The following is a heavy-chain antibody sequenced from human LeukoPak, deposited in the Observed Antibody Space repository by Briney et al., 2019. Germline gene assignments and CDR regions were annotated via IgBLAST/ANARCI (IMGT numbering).Heavy chain of an antibody. CDR2: ISYDGSNK. Sequence: GGSLRLSCAASGFTFSSYAMHWVRQAPGKGLEWVAVISYDGSNKYYADSVKGRFTISRDNSKNTLYLQMNSLRAEDTAVYYCARDIWRYYYDSSPMDYWGQGTLVTVSS. D-gene: IGHD3-22*01. V-gene: IGHV3-30-3*01. CDR3: ARDIWRYYYDSSPMDY. J-gene: IGHJ4*02. CDR1: GFTFSSYA.